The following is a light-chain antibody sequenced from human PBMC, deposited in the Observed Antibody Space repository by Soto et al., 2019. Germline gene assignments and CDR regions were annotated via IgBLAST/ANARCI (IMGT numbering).Light chain of an antibody. CDR1: SSDVGAYNY. CDR3: TSYVGNNIWV. J-gene: IGLJ3*02. V-gene: IGLV2-8*01. CDR2: EVT. Sequence: QSALTQPPSASGSPGQSVTISCTGTSSDVGAYNYVSWYQQYPGKAPKLMIYEVTKRPSGVHDRFSGSKSGNTASLTVSGLQAEDEADYYRTSYVGNNIWVFGGGTKLTVL.